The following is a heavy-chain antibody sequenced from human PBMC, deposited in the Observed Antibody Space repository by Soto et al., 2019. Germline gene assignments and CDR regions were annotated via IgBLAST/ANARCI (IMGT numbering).Heavy chain of an antibody. V-gene: IGHV3-74*01. CDR1: GSIFKMYW. D-gene: IGHD3-10*01. CDR2: IYNDGTYS. Sequence: GGSLRLSCAASGSIFKMYWMRWDRQSPGKGLVWISRIYNDGTYSDYADSVRGRFTISRDNVNDTLYLQMNNLRAEDSGLYYCTRGPRPISTGTGAYWGQGTQVTVSS. J-gene: IGHJ4*02. CDR3: TRGPRPISTGTGAY.